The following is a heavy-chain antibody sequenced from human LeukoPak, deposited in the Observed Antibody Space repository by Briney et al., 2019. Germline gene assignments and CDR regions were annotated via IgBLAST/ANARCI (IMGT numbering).Heavy chain of an antibody. Sequence: SVKVSCKASGGTFSSYAISWVRQAPGQGLEWMGRIIPILGIANYAHKFQGRVTITADKSTSTAYMELSSLRSEDTAVYYCAREDSSPYYYYGMDVWGQGTTVTVSS. D-gene: IGHD6-19*01. J-gene: IGHJ6*02. V-gene: IGHV1-69*04. CDR2: IIPILGIA. CDR1: GGTFSSYA. CDR3: AREDSSPYYYYGMDV.